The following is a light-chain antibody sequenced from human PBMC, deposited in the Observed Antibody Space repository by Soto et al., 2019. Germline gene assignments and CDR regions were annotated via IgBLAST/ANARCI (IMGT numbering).Light chain of an antibody. J-gene: IGKJ5*01. V-gene: IGKV3-11*01. CDR2: DAS. Sequence: ELFLTQSAATLSLSPWERATRSFRASQSVSGYLAWYQQRPGQAPRLLIYDASNRATGIPARLSGSGSGKDFTLTISSLETEDFAVSYCHERSNWPPSITFGHGTRLEIK. CDR3: HERSNWPPSIT. CDR1: QSVSGY.